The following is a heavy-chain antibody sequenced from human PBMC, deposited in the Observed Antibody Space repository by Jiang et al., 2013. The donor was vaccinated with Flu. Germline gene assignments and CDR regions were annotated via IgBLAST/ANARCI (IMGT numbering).Heavy chain of an antibody. CDR1: RDSFTSDTSY. CDR2: IFTTGSS. Sequence: LLKPSQTLSLICTVSRDSFTSDTSYWTWIRQPAGRGLEWIGRIFTTGSSHYNPSLKSRVSISVDTSKNQFSLKLSSVTAADTAVYYCARGKASGTNFDYWGQGTLVTVSS. V-gene: IGHV4-61*02. D-gene: IGHD6-13*01. J-gene: IGHJ4*02. CDR3: ARGKASGTNFDY.